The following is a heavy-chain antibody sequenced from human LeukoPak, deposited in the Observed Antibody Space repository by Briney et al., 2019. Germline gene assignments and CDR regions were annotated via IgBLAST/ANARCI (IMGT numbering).Heavy chain of an antibody. J-gene: IGHJ4*02. CDR3: ARQELLWFGELLTFDY. V-gene: IGHV3-74*01. D-gene: IGHD3-10*01. CDR2: INSDGSST. CDR1: GFTFSSYW. Sequence: GGSLRLSCAASGFTFSSYWMHWVRQAPGKGLVWVSRINSDGSSTSYADSVKGRFTISRDNAKNTLYLQMNSLRAEDTAVYYCARQELLWFGELLTFDYWGQGTLVTVSS.